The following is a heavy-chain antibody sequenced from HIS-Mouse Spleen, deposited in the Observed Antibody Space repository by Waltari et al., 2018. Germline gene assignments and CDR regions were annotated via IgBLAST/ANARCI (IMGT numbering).Heavy chain of an antibody. D-gene: IGHD6-19*01. Sequence: QVTLRASSPALVKATQPLTLTCAFSGFSLSISGMCVGWILQPPGKALEWLTRIAWYDDKYYSTSLKTRLTISKDTSKNQVVLTMTNMDPVDTATYYCARIAEGYTSGWYSFDYWGQGTLVTVSS. J-gene: IGHJ4*02. CDR2: IAWYDDK. CDR3: ARIAEGYTSGWYSFDY. V-gene: IGHV2-70*15. CDR1: GFSLSISGMC.